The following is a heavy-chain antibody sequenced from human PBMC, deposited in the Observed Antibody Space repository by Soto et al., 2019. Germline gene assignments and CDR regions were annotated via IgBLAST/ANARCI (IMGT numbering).Heavy chain of an antibody. CDR1: GFTFSSYG. CDR2: IWYDGSNK. CDR3: AREILGKTNYYYYMDV. D-gene: IGHD1-1*01. Sequence: GGSLRLSCAASGFTFSSYGMHWVRQAPGKGLEWVAVIWYDGSNKYYADSVKGRFTISRDNSKNTLYLQMNSLRAEDTAVYYCAREILGKTNYYYYMDVWGKGTTVTVSS. J-gene: IGHJ6*03. V-gene: IGHV3-33*01.